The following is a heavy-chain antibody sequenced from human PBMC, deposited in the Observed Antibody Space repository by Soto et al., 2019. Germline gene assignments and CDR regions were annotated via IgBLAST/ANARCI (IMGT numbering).Heavy chain of an antibody. CDR1: GFTFSTYW. CDR3: AIGIRNYYGVDV. V-gene: IGHV3-74*01. Sequence: EVQLVESGGGLVQPGGSLRLSCAASGFTFSTYWMHWVRQAPGTGMEWVSRIKGDGSSTSYADSVEGRFTISRDNAKNTVYLQMNSLGAEDTAVYWCAIGIRNYYGVDVWGQGTTVTVSS. J-gene: IGHJ6*02. CDR2: IKGDGSST.